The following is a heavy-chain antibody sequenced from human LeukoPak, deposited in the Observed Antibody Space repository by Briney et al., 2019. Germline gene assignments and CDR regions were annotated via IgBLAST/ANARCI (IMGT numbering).Heavy chain of an antibody. V-gene: IGHV3-9*01. D-gene: IGHD3-10*01. CDR3: ATSPKRGDWFDP. Sequence: GGSLRLSCAASGFTFDDYAMHWVRQAPGQGLEWVSGISWNSGSIGYADSVKGRFTISRDNAKNSLYLQMNSLRAEDTALYYCATSPKRGDWFDPWGQGTLVTVSS. J-gene: IGHJ5*02. CDR2: ISWNSGSI. CDR1: GFTFDDYA.